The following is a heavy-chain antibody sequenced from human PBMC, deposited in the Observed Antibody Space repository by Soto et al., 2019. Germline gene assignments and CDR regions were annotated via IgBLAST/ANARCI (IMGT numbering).Heavy chain of an antibody. Sequence: QVQLVQSGAEVKKPGASVKVSCKASGYTFTSYDINWVRQATGQGLEWMGWMNPNSGITGYAQKFQGRVTMTRNTSISTAYMELSSLRSEDTAVYYCARGGCSSTSCYTSVGFDPWGQGTLVTVSS. CDR2: MNPNSGIT. J-gene: IGHJ5*02. CDR1: GYTFTSYD. CDR3: ARGGCSSTSCYTSVGFDP. V-gene: IGHV1-8*01. D-gene: IGHD2-2*02.